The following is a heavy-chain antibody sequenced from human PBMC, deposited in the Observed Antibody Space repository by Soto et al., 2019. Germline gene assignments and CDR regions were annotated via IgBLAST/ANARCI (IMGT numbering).Heavy chain of an antibody. D-gene: IGHD2-2*01. CDR1: GGSISSGGYS. J-gene: IGHJ5*02. V-gene: IGHV4-30-2*01. Sequence: QLQLQESGLGLVQPSQTLSLTCAVSGGSISSGGYSWSWIRQPPGKGLEWIGYIYHSGSTFYNPSLRRRVTIPVDRSNNEFSLKMNSVTAADTAMYYCATAAAKRSSEWPNSCDPWGQGTLVTVSS. CDR3: ATAAAKRSSEWPNSCDP. CDR2: IYHSGST.